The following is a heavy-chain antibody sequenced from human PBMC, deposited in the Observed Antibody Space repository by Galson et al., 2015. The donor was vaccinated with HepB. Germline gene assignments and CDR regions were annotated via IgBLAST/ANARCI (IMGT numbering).Heavy chain of an antibody. J-gene: IGHJ4*02. CDR2: ISSSSSYI. CDR3: ARVGGRDGYTLFDY. CDR1: GFTFSSYS. Sequence: LRLSCAASGFTFSSYSMNWVRQAPGKGLEWVSSISSSSSYIYYADSVKGRFTISRDNAKNSLYLQMNSLRAEDTAVYYCARVGGRDGYTLFDYWGQGTLVTVSS. V-gene: IGHV3-21*01. D-gene: IGHD5-24*01.